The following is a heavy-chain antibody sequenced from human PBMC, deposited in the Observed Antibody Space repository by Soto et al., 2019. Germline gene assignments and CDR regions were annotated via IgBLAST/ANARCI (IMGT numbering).Heavy chain of an antibody. CDR2: ISWNSGSI. J-gene: IGHJ6*03. D-gene: IGHD3-9*01. Sequence: GGSLRLSCAASGFTFDDYAMHWVRQAPGKGLEWVSGISWNSGSIGYADSVKGRFTISRDNAKNSLYLQMNSLRAEDTALYYCAKAYYDILTGTYYYYYMDVWGKGTTVTVSS. CDR3: AKAYYDILTGTYYYYYMDV. CDR1: GFTFDDYA. V-gene: IGHV3-9*01.